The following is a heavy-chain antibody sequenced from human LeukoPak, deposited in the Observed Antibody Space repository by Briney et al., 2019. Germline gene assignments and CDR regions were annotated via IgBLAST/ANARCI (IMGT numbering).Heavy chain of an antibody. Sequence: SETLSLTCTVSGGSISSYYWSWIRQPPVKGLEWIGYIYYSGSTNYNPSLKSRVTISVDTSKNQFSLKLSSVTAADTAVYYCARGWANYLVYWGQGTLVTVSS. V-gene: IGHV4-59*01. CDR2: IYYSGST. D-gene: IGHD5-12*01. CDR1: GGSISSYY. CDR3: ARGWANYLVY. J-gene: IGHJ4*02.